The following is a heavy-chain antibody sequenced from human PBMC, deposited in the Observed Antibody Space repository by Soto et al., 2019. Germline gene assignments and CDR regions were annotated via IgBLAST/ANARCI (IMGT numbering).Heavy chain of an antibody. CDR1: GFTFSSYS. J-gene: IGHJ4*02. CDR3: ARVGGTSWH. Sequence: EVQLVESGGGLVKPGGSLRLSCAASGFTFSSYSMNWVRQAPGKGLEWVSSISSSSSYIYYADSVKGRFTISRDNAKNSLYLQMDGLRAEDTAVYYCARVGGTSWHWGQGTLVTVSS. CDR2: ISSSSSYI. D-gene: IGHD1-26*01. V-gene: IGHV3-21*01.